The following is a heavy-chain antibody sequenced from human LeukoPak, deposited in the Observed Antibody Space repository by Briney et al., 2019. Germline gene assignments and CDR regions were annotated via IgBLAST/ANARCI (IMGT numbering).Heavy chain of an antibody. CDR1: GFTFSSYA. D-gene: IGHD2-2*01. J-gene: IGHJ4*02. V-gene: IGHV3-64*01. CDR2: ISSNGGST. Sequence: GGSLRLSCAASGFTFSSYAMHWVRQAPGKGLEYVSAISSNGGSTYYANSVKGRFTISRDNSKNTLYLQMGSLRAEDMAVYYCARGEEVLGYCSSTSCYAFDFWGQGTLVTVSS. CDR3: ARGEEVLGYCSSTSCYAFDF.